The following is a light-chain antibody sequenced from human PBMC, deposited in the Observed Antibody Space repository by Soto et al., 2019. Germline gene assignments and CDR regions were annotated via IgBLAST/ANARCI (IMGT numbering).Light chain of an antibody. CDR3: SSYADSNSLI. CDR2: DVT. J-gene: IGLJ2*01. Sequence: QSALTQPPSASGSPGQSVTISCTGTSSDVGGFTYVSWYQQHPGKAPKLLISDVTKRPSGVPDRFSGSKSGNTASLTVSGLQAEDEGDYYCSSYADSNSLIFGGGTQLTVL. CDR1: SSDVGGFTY. V-gene: IGLV2-8*01.